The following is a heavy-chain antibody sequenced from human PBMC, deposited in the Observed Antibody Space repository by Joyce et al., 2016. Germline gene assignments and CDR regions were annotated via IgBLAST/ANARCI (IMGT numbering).Heavy chain of an antibody. D-gene: IGHD6-13*01. J-gene: IGHJ6*03. CDR3: ARTIAVADPYYYYYMDV. V-gene: IGHV3-53*01. CDR1: EFSVSSNY. CDR2: IYSGGST. Sequence: EVQLVESGGGLIEPGGSLRLSCAASEFSVSSNYMSWVRQAPGKGLEWVAVIYSGGSTYYADSVKGRFTISRDNSKNTLYLQMNSLRAEDTAVYYCARTIAVADPYYYYYMDVWGKGTTVTVSS.